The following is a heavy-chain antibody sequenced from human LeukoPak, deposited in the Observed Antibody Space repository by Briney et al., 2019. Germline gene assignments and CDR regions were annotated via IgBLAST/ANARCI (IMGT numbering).Heavy chain of an antibody. CDR3: ARDHRGWQVLEAFDV. V-gene: IGHV3-7*01. CDR2: IKQDGSEK. D-gene: IGHD6-19*01. CDR1: GFTFSSYW. J-gene: IGHJ3*01. Sequence: PGGSLRLSCAASGFTFSSYWMSWVRQAPGKGLEWVANIKQDGSEKYYVDSVKGRFTISRDNSKNSLFLQMNSLRADDTAVYYCARDHRGWQVLEAFDVWGQGTMVTVSS.